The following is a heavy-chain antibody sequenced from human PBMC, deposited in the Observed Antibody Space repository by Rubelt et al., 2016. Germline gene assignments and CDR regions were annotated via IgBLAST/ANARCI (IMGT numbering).Heavy chain of an antibody. J-gene: IGHJ3*02. CDR1: GGSISSSSYY. CDR2: IYYSGST. CDR3: ARGYDYYGSGRGDAFDI. Sequence: QLQLQESGPGLVKPSETLSLTCTVSGGSISSSSYYWGWIRQPPGKGLEWIGSIYYSGSTYYNPSLKSRVTISVDTSKNQFSLKRSSVTAADTDVYYCARGYDYYGSGRGDAFDIWGQGTMVTVSS. D-gene: IGHD3-10*01. V-gene: IGHV4-39*01.